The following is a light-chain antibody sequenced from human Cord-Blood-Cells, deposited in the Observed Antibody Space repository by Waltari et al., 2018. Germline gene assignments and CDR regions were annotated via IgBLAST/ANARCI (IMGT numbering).Light chain of an antibody. V-gene: IGLV2-23*01. Sequence: QSALTQPASVSGSPGQSITISCTGTSSDVGSYNLVSWYQQHPGKAPKLMIYEGSKRTSGVSNRFSGSKSGNTASLTFSGLQAEDEADYYCCSYAGSSTWVFGGGTKLTVL. CDR2: EGS. CDR3: CSYAGSSTWV. J-gene: IGLJ3*02. CDR1: SSDVGSYNL.